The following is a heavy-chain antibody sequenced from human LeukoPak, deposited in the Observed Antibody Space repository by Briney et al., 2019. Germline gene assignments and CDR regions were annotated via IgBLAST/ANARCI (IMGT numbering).Heavy chain of an antibody. CDR2: IYSGGST. J-gene: IGHJ5*02. CDR3: ATDLSDYGDYGFDP. CDR1: GFTVSSNY. D-gene: IGHD4-17*01. Sequence: GGSLRLSCAASGFTVSSNYMSWVRQAPGKGLEWVSVIYSGGSTYYADSVKGRFTISRDNSKNTLYLQMNSLRAEDTAVYYCATDLSDYGDYGFDPWGQGTLVTVSS. V-gene: IGHV3-53*01.